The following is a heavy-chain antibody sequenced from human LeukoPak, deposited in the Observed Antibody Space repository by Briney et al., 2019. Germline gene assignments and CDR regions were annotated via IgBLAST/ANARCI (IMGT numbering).Heavy chain of an antibody. J-gene: IGHJ6*02. D-gene: IGHD3-16*01. CDR3: ARDLGALGYYYGMDV. V-gene: IGHV4-59*01. Sequence: SETLSLTCAVYGGSFSGYYWTWIRQPPGKGLEWIGYIYYSGSTNYNPSLKSRVTISVDTSKNQFSLKLSSVTAADTAVYYCARDLGALGYYYGMDVWGQGTTVTVSS. CDR2: IYYSGST. CDR1: GGSFSGYY.